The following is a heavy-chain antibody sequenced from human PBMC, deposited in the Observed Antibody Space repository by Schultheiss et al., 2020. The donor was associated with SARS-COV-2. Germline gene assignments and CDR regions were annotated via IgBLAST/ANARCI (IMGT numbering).Heavy chain of an antibody. CDR2: INQSGDT. CDR1: GASLTAYS. J-gene: IGHJ4*02. D-gene: IGHD3-22*01. CDR3: ASDRDSSGYPDF. Sequence: SETLSLTCGVYGASLTAYSWGWLRQTPEKGLEWIGEINQSGDTVYNPSLRGRVTISVDTSKNQFSLKLTSVTAADTAVYYCASDRDSSGYPDFWGQGTLVTVSS. V-gene: IGHV4-34*01.